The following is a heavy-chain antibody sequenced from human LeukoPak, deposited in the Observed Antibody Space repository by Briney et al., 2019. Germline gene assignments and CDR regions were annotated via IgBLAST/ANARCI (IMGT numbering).Heavy chain of an antibody. CDR3: ASIAVAGGDY. CDR1: GFTFSSYA. D-gene: IGHD6-19*01. J-gene: IGHJ4*02. CDR2: ISYDGSNK. Sequence: GRSLRLSCAASGFTFSSYAMHWVRQAPGKGLEWVAVISYDGSNKYYADSVKGRFTISRDNSKSTLYLQMNSLRAEDTAVYYCASIAVAGGDYWSQGTLVTVPS. V-gene: IGHV3-30-3*01.